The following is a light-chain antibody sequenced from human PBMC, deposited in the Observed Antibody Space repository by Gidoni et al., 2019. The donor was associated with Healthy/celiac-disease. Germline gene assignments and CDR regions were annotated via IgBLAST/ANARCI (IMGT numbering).Light chain of an antibody. CDR3: QQYDNSPT. CDR1: QDFSNY. Sequence: EIHITQSPSSLSASVGGRVHITCQPRQDFSNYLTWYQQKPGKAPKLLIYDASTLETGVPSRFSGSGSGTDFTFTISSLQPEDIATYYCQQYDNSPTFGGGTKVEIK. V-gene: IGKV1-33*01. J-gene: IGKJ4*01. CDR2: DAS.